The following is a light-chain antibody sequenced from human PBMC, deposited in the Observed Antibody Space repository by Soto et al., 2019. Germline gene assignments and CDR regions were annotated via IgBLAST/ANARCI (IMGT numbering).Light chain of an antibody. CDR3: QQLNSYPIT. CDR2: GAS. J-gene: IGKJ5*01. V-gene: IGKV3D-15*01. CDR1: ESVSRN. Sequence: EVVMTQSPATLSVSPGERATLSCRASESVSRNLAWYQQKPGQAPRLLIYGASSRATGIPDRFSGSGSGTDFTLTINRLEPEDFATYFCQQLNSYPITFGQGTRLEIK.